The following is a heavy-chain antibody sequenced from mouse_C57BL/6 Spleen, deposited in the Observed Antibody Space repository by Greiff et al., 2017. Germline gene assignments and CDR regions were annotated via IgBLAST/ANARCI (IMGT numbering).Heavy chain of an antibody. CDR2: ISYDGSN. D-gene: IGHD1-1*01. J-gene: IGHJ1*03. CDR1: GYSITSGYY. CDR3: ARHYYGSSPADV. Sequence: EVQLQQSGPGLVKPSQSLSLTCSVTGYSITSGYYWNWIRQFPGNKLEWMGYISYDGSNNYNPSLKNRISITRDTSKNQFFLKLNSVTTEDTATYYCARHYYGSSPADVWGTGTTVTVSS. V-gene: IGHV3-6*01.